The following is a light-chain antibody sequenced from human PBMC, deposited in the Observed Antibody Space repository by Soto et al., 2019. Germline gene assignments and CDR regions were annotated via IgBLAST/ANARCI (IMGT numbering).Light chain of an antibody. J-gene: IGKJ1*01. Sequence: EIVLTQCPATLSLSPGERATLSCRASQSVSSYLAWSQQKPGQAPRLLIYDASNRATGIPARFSGSGSGTDFTLIISSLEPEDFAVYYCQQRSNWWTFGQGTKVDIK. CDR2: DAS. V-gene: IGKV3-11*01. CDR1: QSVSSY. CDR3: QQRSNWWT.